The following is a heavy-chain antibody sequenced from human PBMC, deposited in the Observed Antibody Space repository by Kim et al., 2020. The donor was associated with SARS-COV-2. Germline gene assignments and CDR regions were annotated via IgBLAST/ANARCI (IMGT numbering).Heavy chain of an antibody. D-gene: IGHD3-22*01. V-gene: IGHV3-11*04. Sequence: VTGRFPITRDNAKNSMYLQMNSLRAEDTAVYYCASVPVPYYDSSGYYFDYWGQGTLVTVSS. CDR3: ASVPVPYYDSSGYYFDY. J-gene: IGHJ4*02.